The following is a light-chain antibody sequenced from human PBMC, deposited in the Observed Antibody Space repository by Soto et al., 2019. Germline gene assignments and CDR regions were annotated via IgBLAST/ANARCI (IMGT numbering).Light chain of an antibody. V-gene: IGLV1-47*01. CDR2: RNN. CDR1: TSNIGSNY. CDR3: VAWVDSRSGWV. Sequence: QSVLTQPPSASGTPGQRVTISCSGSTSNIGSNYVYWYQQLPGTAPKLLIYRNNRRPSGVPDRFSGSKSGTSASLAISGRRSEDEADYYCVAWVDSRSGWVFGGGTKLTVL. J-gene: IGLJ3*02.